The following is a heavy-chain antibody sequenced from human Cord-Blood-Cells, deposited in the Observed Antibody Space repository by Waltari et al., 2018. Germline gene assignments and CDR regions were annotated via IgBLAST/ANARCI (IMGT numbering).Heavy chain of an antibody. Sequence: QVQLVQSGAEVKKPGASVKVSCKAPGYTFTGYYMHWVRQAPGQGLEWMGWINPNSGGTNYAQKFQGGVTMTRDTSISTADMELSRLRSDDTAVYYWARVHCSGGSCCEYYGMDVWGQGTTVTVSS. J-gene: IGHJ6*02. V-gene: IGHV1-2*02. D-gene: IGHD2-15*01. CDR1: GYTFTGYY. CDR3: ARVHCSGGSCCEYYGMDV. CDR2: INPNSGGT.